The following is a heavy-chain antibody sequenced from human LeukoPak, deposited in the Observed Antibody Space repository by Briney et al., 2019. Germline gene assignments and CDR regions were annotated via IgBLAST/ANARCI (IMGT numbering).Heavy chain of an antibody. V-gene: IGHV4-59*11. D-gene: IGHD6-6*01. CDR1: GGSISSHY. J-gene: IGHJ4*02. Sequence: SETLSLTCTVSGGSISSHYWSWIRQPPGKGLEWIGYIYYSGSTNYNPSLKSRVTISVDTSKNQFSLKLSSVTAADTAVYYCARAYSSSSSLDYWGQGTLVTVSS. CDR3: ARAYSSSSSLDY. CDR2: IYYSGST.